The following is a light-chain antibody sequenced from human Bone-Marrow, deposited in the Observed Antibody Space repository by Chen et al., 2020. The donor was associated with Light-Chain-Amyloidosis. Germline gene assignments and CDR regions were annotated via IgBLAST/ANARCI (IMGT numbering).Light chain of an antibody. CDR1: SGSIATNY. Sequence: NFMLTQPHSVPESPGKTVSISCTGRSGSIATNYVQWYQQRPGSSPTTVIYEDDQRPSGVPVRFSGSIDRSSNSASLTISGLKTEDEADYYCQSYQGSSQGVFGGGTKLTVL. CDR3: QSYQGSSQGV. CDR2: EDD. V-gene: IGLV6-57*01. J-gene: IGLJ3*02.